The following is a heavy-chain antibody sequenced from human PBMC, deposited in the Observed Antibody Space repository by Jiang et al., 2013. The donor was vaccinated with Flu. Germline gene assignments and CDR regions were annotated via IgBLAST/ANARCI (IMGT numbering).Heavy chain of an antibody. D-gene: IGHD6-13*01. V-gene: IGHV4-34*01. CDR1: GGSFSGYY. Sequence: LLKPSETLSLTCAVYGGSFSGYYWSWIRQPPGKGLEWIGEINHSGSTNYNPSLKSRVTISVDTSKNQFSLKLSSVTAADTAVYYCARGRYSSSWYGGNYFDYWGQGTLVTVSS. J-gene: IGHJ4*02. CDR3: ARGRYSSSWYGGNYFDY. CDR2: INHSGST.